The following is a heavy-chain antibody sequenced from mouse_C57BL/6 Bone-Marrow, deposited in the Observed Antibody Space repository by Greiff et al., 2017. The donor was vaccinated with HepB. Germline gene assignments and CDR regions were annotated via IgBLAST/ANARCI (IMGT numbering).Heavy chain of an antibody. CDR3: ARHEGYWGLRRRGFAY. CDR1: GFTFSSYT. V-gene: IGHV5-9*01. Sequence: EVKLMESGGGLVKPGGSLKLSFAASGFTFSSYTMSWVRQTPEKRLEWVATISGGGGNTYYPDSVKGRFTISRDNAKNTLYLQMSSLRSEDTALYYCARHEGYWGLRRRGFAYWGQGTLVTVSA. D-gene: IGHD2-4*01. J-gene: IGHJ3*01. CDR2: ISGGGGNT.